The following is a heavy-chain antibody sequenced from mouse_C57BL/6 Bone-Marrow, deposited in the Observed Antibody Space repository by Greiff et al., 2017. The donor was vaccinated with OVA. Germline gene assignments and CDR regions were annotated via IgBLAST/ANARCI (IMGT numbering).Heavy chain of an antibody. J-gene: IGHJ2*01. CDR1: GYTFTEYT. D-gene: IGHD1-1*01. CDR2: FYPGSGSI. V-gene: IGHV1-62-2*01. CDR3: ARHRPPLYYGKGYFDY. Sequence: VKLMESGAELVKPGASVKLSCKASGYTFTEYTIHWVKQRSGQGLEWIGWFYPGSGSIKYNEKFKDKATLTADKSSSTVYMELSRLTAEDSAVYFCARHRPPLYYGKGYFDYWGQGTTLTVSS.